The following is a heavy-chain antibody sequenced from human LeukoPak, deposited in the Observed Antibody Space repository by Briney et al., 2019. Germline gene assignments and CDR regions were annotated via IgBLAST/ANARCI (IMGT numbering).Heavy chain of an antibody. Sequence: ASVKASCKASGYTFTGNYMHWVRQAPGQGLEWMGWINPNSGGTNYAQKFQGRVTMTRDTSISTAYMELSRLTSDDTAVYYCARDPDLAAAGKVWFDPWGQGTLVTVSS. CDR1: GYTFTGNY. J-gene: IGHJ5*02. D-gene: IGHD6-13*01. CDR3: ARDPDLAAAGKVWFDP. V-gene: IGHV1-2*02. CDR2: INPNSGGT.